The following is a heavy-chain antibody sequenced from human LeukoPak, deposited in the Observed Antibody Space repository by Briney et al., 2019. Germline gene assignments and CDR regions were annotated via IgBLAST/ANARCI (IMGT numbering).Heavy chain of an antibody. J-gene: IGHJ4*02. D-gene: IGHD1-26*01. V-gene: IGHV4-39*01. CDR1: DASISSGYFY. Sequence: PSETLSLTCTVSDASISSGYFYWSWIRQPPGKGLEWIGNVFHSGSTHYSPSLKSRVTISVDTSRKQFSLRLSAATAADTAVYYCARQRGGSWVNDYSGQGTLVTVSS. CDR2: VFHSGST. CDR3: ARQRGGSWVNDY.